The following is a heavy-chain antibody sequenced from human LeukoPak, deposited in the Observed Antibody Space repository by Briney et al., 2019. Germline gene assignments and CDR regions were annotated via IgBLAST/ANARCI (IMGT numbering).Heavy chain of an antibody. J-gene: IGHJ4*02. V-gene: IGHV1-18*01. CDR1: GYTFTSYG. D-gene: IGHD3-16*01. CDR3: ARGFVFGRYAPPRPPPPVYYFDY. Sequence: GASVKVSCKASGYTFTSYGISWVRQAPGQGLERMGWISAYNGNTNYAQKLQGRVTMTTDTSTSTAYMELRSLRSDDTAVYYCARGFVFGRYAPPRPPPPVYYFDYWGQGTLVTVSS. CDR2: ISAYNGNT.